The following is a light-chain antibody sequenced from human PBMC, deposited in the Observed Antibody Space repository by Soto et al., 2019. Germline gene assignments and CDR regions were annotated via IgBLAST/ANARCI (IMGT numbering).Light chain of an antibody. Sequence: QSALTQPPSASGSPGQSVTISCTGTSSDVGGYNYVSWYQQHPGRAPKLMIYEVSKRPSGVPDRFSGSKSGNTASLTVSGLQTEDEDDYYCSSYAGSNNQVFGTGTKLTVL. CDR1: SSDVGGYNY. V-gene: IGLV2-8*01. J-gene: IGLJ1*01. CDR2: EVS. CDR3: SSYAGSNNQV.